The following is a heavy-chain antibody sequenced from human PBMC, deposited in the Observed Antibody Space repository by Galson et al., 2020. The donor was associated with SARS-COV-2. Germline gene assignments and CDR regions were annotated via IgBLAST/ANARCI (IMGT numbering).Heavy chain of an antibody. CDR1: GFTFSSYS. V-gene: IGHV3-48*01. CDR2: ISSSSSTI. Sequence: GGSLRLSCAASGFTFSSYSMNWVRQAPGKGLEWVSYISSSSSTIYYADSVKGRFTISRDNAKNSLYLQMNSLRAEDTAVYYCARDLFGGSGSFFDIWGQGTMVTVSS. J-gene: IGHJ3*02. D-gene: IGHD1-26*01. CDR3: ARDLFGGSGSFFDI.